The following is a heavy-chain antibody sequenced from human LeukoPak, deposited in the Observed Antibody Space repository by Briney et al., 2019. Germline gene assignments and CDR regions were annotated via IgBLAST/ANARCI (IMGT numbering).Heavy chain of an antibody. J-gene: IGHJ4*02. CDR3: ARALAQGGSFDLYYFDS. V-gene: IGHV1-18*01. Sequence: ASVKVSCKASGYTFTSYGISWVRQAPGQGLEWMGWISAYNGNTNYAQKLQGRVTMTTDTSTSTAYMELRSPRSDDTAVYYCARALAQGGSFDLYYFDSWGQGSLVTVSS. CDR2: ISAYNGNT. D-gene: IGHD3-9*01. CDR1: GYTFTSYG.